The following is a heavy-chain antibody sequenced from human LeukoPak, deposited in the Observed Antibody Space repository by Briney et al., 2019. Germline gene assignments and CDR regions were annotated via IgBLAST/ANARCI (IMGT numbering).Heavy chain of an antibody. V-gene: IGHV3-23*01. Sequence: GGSLRLSCTASGFTFSSYAMSWVRQAPGKGLEWVSAISGSGGSTYYADSVKGRFTISRDNSKNTLYLQMNSLRAEDTAVYYCAKLPYSSSWAYFDYWGQGTLVTVSS. CDR3: AKLPYSSSWAYFDY. CDR2: ISGSGGST. CDR1: GFTFSSYA. J-gene: IGHJ4*02. D-gene: IGHD6-13*01.